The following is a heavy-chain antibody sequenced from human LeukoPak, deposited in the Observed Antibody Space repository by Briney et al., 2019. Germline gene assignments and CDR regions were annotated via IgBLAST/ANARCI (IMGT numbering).Heavy chain of an antibody. CDR2: INHSGST. CDR3: ARTGDGYNHDY. Sequence: SETLFLTCAVYGGSFSGYYWSWIRQPPGKGLEWIGEINHSGSTNYNPSLKSRVTISVDTSKNQFSLKLSSVTAADTAVYYCARTGDGYNHDYWGQGTLVTVSS. CDR1: GGSFSGYY. V-gene: IGHV4-34*01. J-gene: IGHJ4*02. D-gene: IGHD5-24*01.